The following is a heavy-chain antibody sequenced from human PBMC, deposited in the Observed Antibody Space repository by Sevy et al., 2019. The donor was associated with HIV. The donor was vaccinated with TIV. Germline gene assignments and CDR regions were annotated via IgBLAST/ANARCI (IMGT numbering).Heavy chain of an antibody. J-gene: IGHJ4*02. CDR1: GFAFSIYS. V-gene: IGHV3-23*01. CDR3: AGERCTNPHDY. Sequence: GGSLRLSCAASGFAFSIYSMSWVRQAPGKGLEWVSTLSFGCGKTNYADSVKGRFTIARDNTRSSVYLQMNNMRVEDTAVYYGAGERCTNPHDYWGQGTLVTVSS. CDR2: LSFGCGKT. D-gene: IGHD2-8*01.